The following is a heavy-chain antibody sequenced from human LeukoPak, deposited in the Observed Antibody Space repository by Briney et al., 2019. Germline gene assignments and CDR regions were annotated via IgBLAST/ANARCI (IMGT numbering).Heavy chain of an antibody. CDR3: ATGYDTSGYPNWFDP. J-gene: IGHJ5*02. CDR2: ISYDGSNK. D-gene: IGHD3-22*01. CDR1: GFTFSSYG. V-gene: IGHV3-30*03. Sequence: GRSLRLSCAASGFTFSSYGMHWVRQAPGKGLEWVAVISYDGSNKYYADSVKGRFTISRDNSMNTLYLQMNSLRAEDTAVYYCATGYDTSGYPNWFDPWGQGTLVTVSS.